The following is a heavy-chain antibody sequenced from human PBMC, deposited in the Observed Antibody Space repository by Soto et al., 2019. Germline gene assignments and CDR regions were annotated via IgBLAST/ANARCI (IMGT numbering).Heavy chain of an antibody. CDR2: INHSGST. CDR1: GGSFSGYY. Sequence: SETLSLTCAVYGGSFSGYYWSWIRQPPGKGLEWIWEINHSGSTNYNPSLKSRVTISVDPSKNQFSLKLSSVTAADTAVYYCARGVKLREYCSSTSCSYYYYYGMDVWGQWTTVTVSS. J-gene: IGHJ6*02. D-gene: IGHD2-2*01. CDR3: ARGVKLREYCSSTSCSYYYYYGMDV. V-gene: IGHV4-34*01.